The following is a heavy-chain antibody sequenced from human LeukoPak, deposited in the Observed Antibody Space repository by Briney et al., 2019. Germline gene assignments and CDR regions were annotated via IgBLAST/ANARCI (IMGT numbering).Heavy chain of an antibody. CDR1: GGSISSYY. V-gene: IGHV4-59*01. CDR2: IYYSGST. D-gene: IGHD2-21*02. CDR3: ARAKGDPKTYYFDY. J-gene: IGHJ4*02. Sequence: SETLSLTCTVSGGSISSYYWSWIRQPPGKGLEWIEYIYYSGSTNYNPSLKSRVTISVDTSKNQFSLKLSSVTAADTAVYYCARAKGDPKTYYFDYWGQGTLVTVSS.